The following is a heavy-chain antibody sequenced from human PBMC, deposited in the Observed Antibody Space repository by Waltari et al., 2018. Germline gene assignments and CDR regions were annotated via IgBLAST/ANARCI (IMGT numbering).Heavy chain of an antibody. J-gene: IGHJ4*02. D-gene: IGHD3-22*01. CDR3: TRNALYYETNGPQRGGEY. CDR1: GFTFSAPW. CDR2: IKEDGSET. Sequence: EVQLVESGGGLVQPGGSLKLSCAASGFTFSAPWMAWVRQAPGKGLGWLASIKEDGSETYCADSLKGRCTISRDNVNNSLYLQMNGLRAEDTAVYHCTRNALYYETNGPQRGGEYWGQGTLVTVSS. V-gene: IGHV3-7*01.